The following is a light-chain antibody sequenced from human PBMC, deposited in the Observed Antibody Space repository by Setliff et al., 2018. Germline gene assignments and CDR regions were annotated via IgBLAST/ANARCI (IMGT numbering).Light chain of an antibody. CDR1: SSDVGGYDY. V-gene: IGLV2-14*03. CDR2: DVT. CDR3: SSYTVGSTLSV. Sequence: QSALAQPASVSGSPGQSITFSCTGSSSDVGGYDYVSWYQQHPGKAPKLLIYDVTNRPSGVSNRFSGSKSGNTASLTISGLQAEDEAEYFCSSYTVGSTLSVFGTGTKVNVL. J-gene: IGLJ1*01.